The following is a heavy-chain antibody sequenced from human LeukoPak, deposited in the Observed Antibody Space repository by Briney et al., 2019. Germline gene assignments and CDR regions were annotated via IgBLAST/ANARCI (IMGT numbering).Heavy chain of an antibody. D-gene: IGHD3-10*01. Sequence: SETLSLTCTISGGSLSSSDYYWGWIRQPPGVGLEWIGNIFHSGSTYYNPSLKSRVTISIDTSKNHFSLNPSSVTAADTAVYYCARHPGFGEADYWGQGTLVTVSS. V-gene: IGHV4-39*01. J-gene: IGHJ4*02. CDR3: ARHPGFGEADY. CDR2: IFHSGST. CDR1: GGSLSSSDYY.